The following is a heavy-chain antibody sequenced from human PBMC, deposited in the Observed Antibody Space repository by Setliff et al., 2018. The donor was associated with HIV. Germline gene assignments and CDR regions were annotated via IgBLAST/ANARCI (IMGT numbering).Heavy chain of an antibody. CDR3: ARDPGTGYDFWSGYHSRDYCFDY. CDR1: GFTVSSNF. V-gene: IGHV3-53*01. Sequence: GGSLRLSCAASGFTVSSNFMSWVRQAPGKGLEWVSVIYSGGYTYYADSVMGRFTISRDNSKNTLYLQMNSLRAEDTAVYYCARDPGTGYDFWSGYHSRDYCFDYWGQGTLVTVSS. CDR2: IYSGGYT. J-gene: IGHJ4*02. D-gene: IGHD3-3*01.